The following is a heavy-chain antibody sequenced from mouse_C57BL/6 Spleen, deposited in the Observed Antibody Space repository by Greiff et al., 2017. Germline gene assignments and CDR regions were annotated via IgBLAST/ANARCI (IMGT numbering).Heavy chain of an antibody. Sequence: VQLQQPGPELVKPGASVKISCKASGYAFSSSWMNWVKQRPGKGLEWIGRIYPGDGDTNYNGKFKGKATLTADKSSSTAYMQLSSLTSEDSAVYFCAAARPIYDGYPYYAMDYWGQGTSVTVSS. CDR3: AAARPIYDGYPYYAMDY. CDR2: IYPGDGDT. CDR1: GYAFSSSW. V-gene: IGHV1-82*01. J-gene: IGHJ4*01. D-gene: IGHD2-3*01.